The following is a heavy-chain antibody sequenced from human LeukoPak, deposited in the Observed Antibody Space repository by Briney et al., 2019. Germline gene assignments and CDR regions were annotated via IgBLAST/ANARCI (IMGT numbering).Heavy chain of an antibody. CDR2: INPSGGST. D-gene: IGHD5-18*01. J-gene: IGHJ4*02. CDR1: VYTFTSYY. V-gene: IGHV1-46*01. CDR3: ARSRWAGYGYDYFDY. Sequence: ASVKVSCKASVYTFTSYYMHLVRQAPGRGLEWMGIINPSGGSTSYAQKFQGRVTMTRDTSTSTVYMELSSLRSEATAVYYCARSRWAGYGYDYFDYWGQGTLVTVSS.